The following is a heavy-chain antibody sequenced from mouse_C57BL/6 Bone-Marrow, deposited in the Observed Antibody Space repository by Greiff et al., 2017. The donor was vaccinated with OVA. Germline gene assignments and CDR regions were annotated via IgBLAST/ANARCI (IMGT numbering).Heavy chain of an antibody. D-gene: IGHD2-1*01. Sequence: EVQLQQSGAELVRPGASVKLSCTASGFNIKDDYMHWVKQRPEQGLEWIGWIDPENGDTEYASKFQGKATITADTSSNTAYLQLSSLTSEDTAVYYCTTEPYGNSAWFAYWGQGTLVTVSA. CDR1: GFNIKDDY. V-gene: IGHV14-4*01. J-gene: IGHJ3*01. CDR2: IDPENGDT. CDR3: TTEPYGNSAWFAY.